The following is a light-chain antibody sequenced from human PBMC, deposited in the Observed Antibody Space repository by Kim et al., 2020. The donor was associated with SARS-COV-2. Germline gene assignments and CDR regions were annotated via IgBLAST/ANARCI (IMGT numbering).Light chain of an antibody. V-gene: IGKV1-5*01. Sequence: DIQMTQSPSTLSASVGDRVTITCRASQSISSWLAWYQQKPGKAPNLLIYDASRLESGVPSRFSGSGSGTEFTLTISSLQPDDFATYYRQQYDRYSLTFGGGTKVDIK. CDR1: QSISSW. J-gene: IGKJ4*01. CDR3: QQYDRYSLT. CDR2: DAS.